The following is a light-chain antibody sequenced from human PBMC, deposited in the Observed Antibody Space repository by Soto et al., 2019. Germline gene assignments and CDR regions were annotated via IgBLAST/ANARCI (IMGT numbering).Light chain of an antibody. Sequence: EIMLTQSPATLSLSPGERATLSCRASQSVSNYLAWYQQKPGQAPRLLIYDASNSATGIPARFSGSGSGTDFTLTISSLEPEDFAVYYCQQRSNWPPLTFGGGTKVEIK. V-gene: IGKV3-11*01. CDR3: QQRSNWPPLT. J-gene: IGKJ4*01. CDR1: QSVSNY. CDR2: DAS.